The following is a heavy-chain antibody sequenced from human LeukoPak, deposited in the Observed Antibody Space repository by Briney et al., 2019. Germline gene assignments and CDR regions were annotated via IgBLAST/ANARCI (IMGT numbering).Heavy chain of an antibody. J-gene: IGHJ5*02. D-gene: IGHD3-3*01. Sequence: SETLSLTCAVYGGSFSGYYWSWIRQPPGKGLEWIGEINHSGSTNYNPSLKSRATISVDTSKNQFSLKLSSVTAADTAVYYCARGCITIFGVVIITNNWFDPWGQGTLVTVSS. CDR1: GGSFSGYY. CDR2: INHSGST. V-gene: IGHV4-34*01. CDR3: ARGCITIFGVVIITNNWFDP.